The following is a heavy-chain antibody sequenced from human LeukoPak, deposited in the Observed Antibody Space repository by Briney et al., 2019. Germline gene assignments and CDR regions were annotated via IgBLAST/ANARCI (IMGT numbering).Heavy chain of an antibody. J-gene: IGHJ5*02. CDR1: GGSFSGYY. Sequence: SETLSVTCAVYGGSFSGYYWSWIRQPPGTGLEGIGEINHSGSTNYNPSLQSRVTISVDTSKNQFSLKLSSVTAADTAVYYCARGKIAARRLYNWFDPWGQGTLVTVSS. D-gene: IGHD6-6*01. CDR2: INHSGST. V-gene: IGHV4-34*01. CDR3: ARGKIAARRLYNWFDP.